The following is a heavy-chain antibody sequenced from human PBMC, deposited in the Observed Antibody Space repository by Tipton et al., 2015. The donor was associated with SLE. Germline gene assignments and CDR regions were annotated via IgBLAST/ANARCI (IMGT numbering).Heavy chain of an antibody. CDR1: GFTFSSYE. D-gene: IGHD3-16*02. J-gene: IGHJ4*02. CDR2: ISSSSSTI. Sequence: SLRLSCAASGFTFSSYEMNWVRQAPGKGLEWVSYISSSSSTIYYADSVKGRFTISRDNAKNSLYLQMNSLRAEDTAVYYCARALRLGELSLGSPHYWGQGTLVTVSS. V-gene: IGHV3-48*03. CDR3: ARALRLGELSLGSPHY.